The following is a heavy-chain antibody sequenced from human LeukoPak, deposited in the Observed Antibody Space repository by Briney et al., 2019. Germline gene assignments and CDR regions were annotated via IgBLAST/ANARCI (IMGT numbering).Heavy chain of an antibody. CDR1: GFTVSSNY. CDR2: IYSGGST. J-gene: IGHJ4*02. Sequence: PGGSLRLSCAASGFTVSSNYTSWVRQAPGRGLEWVSVIYSGGSTYYADSVKGRFTISRDNSKNTLFLQMNSLRAGDTAVYYCARGTVTMVDYWGQGTLVTVSS. V-gene: IGHV3-66*01. D-gene: IGHD3-10*01. CDR3: ARGTVTMVDY.